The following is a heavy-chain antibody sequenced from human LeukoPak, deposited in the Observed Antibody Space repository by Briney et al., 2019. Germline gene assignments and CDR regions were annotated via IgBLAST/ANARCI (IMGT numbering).Heavy chain of an antibody. V-gene: IGHV4-59*01. CDR2: IYYSGST. CDR3: ARMYDSSGYAGGDAFDI. Sequence: PSETLSLTCTVSGDSISSYYWSWIRQPPGKGLEWIWYIYYSGSTNYNPSLKSRVTISVDTSKNQFSLKLSSVTAADTAVYYCARMYDSSGYAGGDAFDIWGQGTMVTVSS. CDR1: GDSISSYY. J-gene: IGHJ3*02. D-gene: IGHD3-22*01.